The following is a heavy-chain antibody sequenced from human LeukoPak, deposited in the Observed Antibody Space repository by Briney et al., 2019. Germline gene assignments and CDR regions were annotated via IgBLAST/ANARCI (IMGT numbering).Heavy chain of an antibody. J-gene: IGHJ4*02. Sequence: GGSLRLSCAASGFTFSRHAMSWVSQAPGKGLEWVSTTGLNSVNTLCAESVQGRFSISRDNSKNTLDLQMDNLRVDDTAVYYCAKGDDIGKHPTRAYYFDTWGQGTLVTVSS. CDR1: GFTFSRHA. CDR2: TGLNSVNT. V-gene: IGHV3-23*01. CDR3: AKGDDIGKHPTRAYYFDT. D-gene: IGHD5-24*01.